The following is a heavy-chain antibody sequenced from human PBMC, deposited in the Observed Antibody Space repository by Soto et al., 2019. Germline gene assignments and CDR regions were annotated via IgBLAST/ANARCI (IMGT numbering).Heavy chain of an antibody. CDR2: INHSGST. Sequence: SETLSLTCAVYGGSFSGYYWSWIRQPPGKGLEWIGEINHSGSTNYNPSLKSRVTISVDTSKNQFSLKLSSVTAADTAVYYCARASAMIVVVITTSPKYYFDYWGQGTLVTVSS. V-gene: IGHV4-34*01. CDR1: GGSFSGYY. CDR3: ARASAMIVVVITTSPKYYFDY. J-gene: IGHJ4*02. D-gene: IGHD3-22*01.